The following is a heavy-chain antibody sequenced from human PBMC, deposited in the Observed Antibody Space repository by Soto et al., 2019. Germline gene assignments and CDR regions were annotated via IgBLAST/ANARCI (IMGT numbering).Heavy chain of an antibody. J-gene: IGHJ5*02. CDR1: GYTFTNYG. Sequence: ASVKVSCKASGYTFTNYGISGVRQAPGQGLEWMGWISAYNGNTNYAQKLQGRVTMTTDTSTSTAYMELRSLRSDDTAVYYCARDLAREMATIYHWFDPWGQGTLVTVSS. CDR3: ARDLAREMATIYHWFDP. D-gene: IGHD5-12*01. V-gene: IGHV1-18*04. CDR2: ISAYNGNT.